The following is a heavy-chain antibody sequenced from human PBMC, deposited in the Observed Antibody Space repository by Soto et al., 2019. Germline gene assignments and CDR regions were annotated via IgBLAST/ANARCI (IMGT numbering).Heavy chain of an antibody. D-gene: IGHD6-13*01. CDR1: GFTFSSYG. CDR3: AKDETGYSSSWYFPVGY. V-gene: IGHV3-30*18. J-gene: IGHJ4*02. CDR2: ISYDGSNK. Sequence: PGGSLRLSCAASGFTFSSYGMHWVRQAPGKGLEWVAVISYDGSNKYYADSVKGRFTISRDNSKNTLYLQMNSLRAEDTAVYYCAKDETGYSSSWYFPVGYWGQGTLVTVSS.